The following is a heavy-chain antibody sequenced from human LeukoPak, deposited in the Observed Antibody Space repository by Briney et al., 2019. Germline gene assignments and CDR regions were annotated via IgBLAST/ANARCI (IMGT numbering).Heavy chain of an antibody. Sequence: SETLSLTCTVSGGSISSYYWSWIRQPPGKGLEWIGYIYYSGSTNYNPSLKSRVTISVDTSKNQFSLKLSSVTAADTAVYYCASSNDFWSGSSFDYWGQGTLVTVSS. V-gene: IGHV4-59*12. CDR3: ASSNDFWSGSSFDY. J-gene: IGHJ4*02. CDR2: IYYSGST. CDR1: GGSISSYY. D-gene: IGHD3-3*01.